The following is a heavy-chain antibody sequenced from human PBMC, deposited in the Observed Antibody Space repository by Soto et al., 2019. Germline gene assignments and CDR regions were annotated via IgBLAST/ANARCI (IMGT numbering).Heavy chain of an antibody. CDR2: IYYTGST. CDR1: GGSVNSDNFY. D-gene: IGHD6-6*01. J-gene: IGHJ4*02. V-gene: IGHV4-61*01. Sequence: SETLSLTCTVSGGSVNSDNFYWSWIRQPPGRGLEWIGYIYYTGSTNYNPSLKSRVTISIDTSRNQFSLKLSSVTAADTAVYYCAREFSNSPEAFDSWGQGSLVTVS. CDR3: AREFSNSPEAFDS.